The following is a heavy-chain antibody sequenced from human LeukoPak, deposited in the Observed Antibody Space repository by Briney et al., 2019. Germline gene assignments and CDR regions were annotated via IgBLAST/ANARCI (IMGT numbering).Heavy chain of an antibody. V-gene: IGHV3-74*01. CDR2: VDHDGSGT. D-gene: IGHD4-17*01. CDR3: VTDLG. J-gene: IGHJ4*02. CDR1: GFSFTSYW. Sequence: PGGSLRLSCAASGFSFTSYWMHWVRQPPGKGLVWVSRVDHDGSGTAYADSVTGRFTISRDNAKNTVYLQMNSLRAEDTAVYYCVTDLGWGQGTLVTVSS.